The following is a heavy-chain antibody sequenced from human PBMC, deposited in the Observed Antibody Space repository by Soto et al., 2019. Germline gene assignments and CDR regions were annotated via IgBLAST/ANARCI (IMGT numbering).Heavy chain of an antibody. J-gene: IGHJ6*02. CDR3: ARDWGTMVREPNDYYYYGMDV. D-gene: IGHD3-10*01. CDR2: IIPIFGTA. V-gene: IGHV1-69*13. CDR1: GGTFSSYA. Sequence: ASVKVSCKASGGTFSSYASSWVRQAPGQGLEWMGGIIPIFGTANYAQKFQGRVTITADESTSTAYMELSSLRSEDTAVYYCARDWGTMVREPNDYYYYGMDVWGQGTTVTVSS.